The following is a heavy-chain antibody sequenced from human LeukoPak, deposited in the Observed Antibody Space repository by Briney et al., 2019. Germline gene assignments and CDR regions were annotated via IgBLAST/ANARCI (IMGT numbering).Heavy chain of an antibody. V-gene: IGHV3-23*01. CDR1: GFTFSSYA. Sequence: PGGSLRLSCAASGFTFSSYAMNWVRQAPGKGLEWVSDISGSGGRTYYADSVKGRFTISRDNSKNTLYLQMNSPRAEDTAIYYCAKEYSGSFPPFPSYFDYWGQGTLVTVSS. J-gene: IGHJ4*02. CDR3: AKEYSGSFPPFPSYFDY. D-gene: IGHD1-26*01. CDR2: ISGSGGRT.